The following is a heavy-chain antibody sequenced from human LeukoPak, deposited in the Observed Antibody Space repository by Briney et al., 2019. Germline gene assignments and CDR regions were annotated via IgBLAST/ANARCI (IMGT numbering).Heavy chain of an antibody. D-gene: IGHD1-1*01. J-gene: IGHJ4*02. CDR2: ISWNSGSI. CDR1: GFTFDDYA. Sequence: SLRLSCAASGFTFDDYAMHWVRQAPGKGLEWVSGISWNSGSIGYADSVKGRFTISRDNAKNSLYLQMNSLRAEDTAVYYCAKLGVQWGQGTLVTVSS. CDR3: AKLGVQ. V-gene: IGHV3-9*01.